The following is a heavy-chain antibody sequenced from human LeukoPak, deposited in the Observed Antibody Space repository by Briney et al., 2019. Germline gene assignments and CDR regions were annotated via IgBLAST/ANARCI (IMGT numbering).Heavy chain of an antibody. CDR3: ARARWQLVPYFDS. CDR2: INSNSGGK. V-gene: IGHV1-2*02. CDR1: GYTFTDYY. D-gene: IGHD6-6*01. Sequence: GASVKVSCKASGYTFTDYYMHWLRQPPGQGLEWVGWINSNSGGKNFAQKFQGRVAMTRDTSISTAYLELGSLRSDDTAVYFCARARWQLVPYFDSWVQGTLVTVSS. J-gene: IGHJ4*02.